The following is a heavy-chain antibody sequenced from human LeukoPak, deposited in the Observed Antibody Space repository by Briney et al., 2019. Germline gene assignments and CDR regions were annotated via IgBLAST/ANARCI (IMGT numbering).Heavy chain of an antibody. Sequence: GGSLRLSCAASGFTFSSYGMHWVRQAPGKGLEWVAFIRYDGSNKYYADSVKGRFTISRDNSKNTLYLQMNSLRAEDTAVYYCARDFPDASSGWYGGLNWFDPWGQGTLVTVSS. D-gene: IGHD6-19*01. J-gene: IGHJ5*02. CDR1: GFTFSSYG. CDR3: ARDFPDASSGWYGGLNWFDP. CDR2: IRYDGSNK. V-gene: IGHV3-30*02.